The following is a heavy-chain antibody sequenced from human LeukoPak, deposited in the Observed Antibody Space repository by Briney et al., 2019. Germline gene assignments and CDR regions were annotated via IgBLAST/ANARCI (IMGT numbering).Heavy chain of an antibody. J-gene: IGHJ3*02. CDR1: GYTSTAYY. Sequence: SVKVSCKASGYTSTAYYLHWVRQAPGQGLEWMGYIYPKSSDTNYAQNFQGRVTMTMDTSISTVYMELSRLTSDDTAVYYCARDEAAAKTNAIDIWGQGTKVTVSS. CDR3: ARDEAAAKTNAIDI. V-gene: IGHV1-2*02. CDR2: IYPKSSDT. D-gene: IGHD6-13*01.